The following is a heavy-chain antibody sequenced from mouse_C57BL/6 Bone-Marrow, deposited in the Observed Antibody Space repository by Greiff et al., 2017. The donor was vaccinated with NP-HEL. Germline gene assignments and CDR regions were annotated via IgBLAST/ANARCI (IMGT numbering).Heavy chain of an antibody. V-gene: IGHV1-53*01. Sequence: QVHVKQPGTELVKPGASVKLSCKASGSTFTSYGMNWVKQRPGQGLEGIGNINPSNGGTNYNEKFKSKATLTVDKSSSTAYMQLSSLTSEDSAVYYCASLGRGEYWGQGTTLTVSS. D-gene: IGHD4-1*01. CDR3: ASLGRGEY. J-gene: IGHJ2*01. CDR2: INPSNGGT. CDR1: GSTFTSYG.